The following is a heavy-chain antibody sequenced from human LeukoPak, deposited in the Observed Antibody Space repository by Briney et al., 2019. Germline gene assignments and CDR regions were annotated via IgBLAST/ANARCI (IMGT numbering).Heavy chain of an antibody. D-gene: IGHD3-10*01. V-gene: IGHV3-30*02. CDR3: AKDIGSYYDY. Sequence: AGRSLRLSCAASGFTFSSYGMHWVRQAPGKGLEWVTFIQYDGSKKYYADSVKGRFTISRDNSKNTLYLEMNSLRAEDTAVYYCAKDIGSYYDYWGQGILVTVSS. CDR2: IQYDGSKK. J-gene: IGHJ4*02. CDR1: GFTFSSYG.